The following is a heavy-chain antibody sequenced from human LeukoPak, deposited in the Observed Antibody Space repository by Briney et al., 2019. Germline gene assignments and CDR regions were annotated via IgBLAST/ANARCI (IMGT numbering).Heavy chain of an antibody. J-gene: IGHJ4*02. V-gene: IGHV3-7*01. CDR1: GFTVSSNY. Sequence: PGGSLRLSCAASGFTVSSNYMSWVRQAPGEGLEWVANIKQDGSEKYYVDSVKGRFTISRDNAKNSLYLQMNSLRAEDTAVYYCARAVYRGQGTLVTVSS. CDR2: IKQDGSEK. CDR3: ARAVY.